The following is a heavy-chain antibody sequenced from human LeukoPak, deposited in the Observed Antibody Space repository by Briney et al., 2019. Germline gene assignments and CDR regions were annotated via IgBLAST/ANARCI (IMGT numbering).Heavy chain of an antibody. D-gene: IGHD3-22*01. V-gene: IGHV3-23*01. Sequence: TGGSLRLSCAASGFTFSSYAMSWVRQAPGKGLEWVSAISGSGGSTYYADSVKGRFTISRDNAKNSLYLQMNSLRAEDTAVYYCARGYYYDSSGYSYKYYFDYWGQGTLVTVSS. CDR1: GFTFSSYA. CDR2: ISGSGGST. CDR3: ARGYYYDSSGYSYKYYFDY. J-gene: IGHJ4*02.